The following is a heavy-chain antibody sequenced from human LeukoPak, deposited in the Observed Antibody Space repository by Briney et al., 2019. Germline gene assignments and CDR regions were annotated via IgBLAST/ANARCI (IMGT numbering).Heavy chain of an antibody. CDR3: ARGGYNYANFDY. CDR1: GFNFNIYS. Sequence: SGGSLRLSCAASGFNFNIYSMHWVRQAPGKGLEWVSSISSSSSYIYYADSVKGRFTISRDNAKNSLYLQMNSLRAEDTAVYYCARGGYNYANFDYWGQGTLVTVSS. CDR2: ISSSSSYI. D-gene: IGHD1-1*01. V-gene: IGHV3-21*01. J-gene: IGHJ4*02.